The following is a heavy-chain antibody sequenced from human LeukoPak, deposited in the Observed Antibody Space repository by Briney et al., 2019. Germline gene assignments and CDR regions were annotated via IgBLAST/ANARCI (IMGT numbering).Heavy chain of an antibody. V-gene: IGHV3-74*01. CDR1: GFTFSSYW. J-gene: IGHJ4*02. CDR3: ARDKDGAVTTGDY. Sequence: GGSLRLFCAASGFTFSSYWMHWVRQAPGKGLVWVSRINSDGSSTSYADSVKGRFTISRDNAKNTLYLQMNSLRGEDTAVYYCARDKDGAVTTGDYWGQGTLVTVSS. CDR2: INSDGSST. D-gene: IGHD4-17*01.